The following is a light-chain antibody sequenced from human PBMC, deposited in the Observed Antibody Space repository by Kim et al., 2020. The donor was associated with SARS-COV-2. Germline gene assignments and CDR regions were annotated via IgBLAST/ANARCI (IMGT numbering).Light chain of an antibody. CDR2: QDS. CDR3: QTWDSSTVV. J-gene: IGLJ2*01. Sequence: SYELTQPPSVSVSPGQTASITCSGDKLEDKYACWYQQKPGQSPVLVIYQDSKRPSGIPERFSGSNSGNTATLTISGTQAMDEADYYCQTWDSSTVVFGGGTQLT. CDR1: KLEDKY. V-gene: IGLV3-1*01.